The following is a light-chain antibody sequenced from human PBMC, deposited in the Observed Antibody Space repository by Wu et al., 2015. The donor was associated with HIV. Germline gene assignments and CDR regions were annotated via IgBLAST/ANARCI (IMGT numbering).Light chain of an antibody. CDR2: DAS. CDR1: QSVSAY. V-gene: IGKV3-11*01. Sequence: EIVLTQSPATLSLSPGERAILSCRASQSVSAYLAWYQQLPGQAPRLLIYDASKRATGVPDRFSGSGSGTDFTLSISSLEPEDFAVYFCQQHTSWAPPLTFGGGTEGGDQT. CDR3: QQHTSWAPPLT. J-gene: IGKJ4*01.